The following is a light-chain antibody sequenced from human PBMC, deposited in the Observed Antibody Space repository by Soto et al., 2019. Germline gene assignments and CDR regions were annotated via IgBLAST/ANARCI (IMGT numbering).Light chain of an antibody. V-gene: IGLV1-44*01. CDR3: GAWDDTLNVLV. J-gene: IGLJ2*01. Sequence: QSVLTQPPSVSGTPGQTVTISCSGSSSNIGSKSVQWYQQLPETAPKLLIYSNNQRPSRVPDRFSASKSGTSASLAISGLQSEDEAHYYCGAWDDTLNVLVFGGGTQLTVL. CDR2: SNN. CDR1: SSNIGSKS.